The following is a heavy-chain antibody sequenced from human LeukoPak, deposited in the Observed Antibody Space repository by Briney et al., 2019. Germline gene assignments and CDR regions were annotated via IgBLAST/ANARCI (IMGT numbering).Heavy chain of an antibody. CDR2: IIPIFGTA. V-gene: IGHV1-69*06. CDR3: ARVENFSSGWYYFDY. CDR1: GGTFSSYA. D-gene: IGHD6-19*01. Sequence: SVKVSCKASGGTFSSYAISWVRQAPGQGLGWMGGIIPIFGTANYAQKFQGRVTITADKSTSTAYMELSSLRSEDTAVYYCARVENFSSGWYYFDYWGQGTLVTVSS. J-gene: IGHJ4*02.